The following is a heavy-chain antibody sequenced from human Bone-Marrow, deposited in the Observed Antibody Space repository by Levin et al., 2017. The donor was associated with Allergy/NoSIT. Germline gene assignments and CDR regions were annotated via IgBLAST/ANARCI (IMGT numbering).Heavy chain of an antibody. D-gene: IGHD6-13*01. V-gene: IGHV3-30-3*01. Sequence: GESLKISCAASGFTFSSYAMHWVRQAPGKGLEWVAVISYDGSNKYYADSVKGRFTIYRDNSKNTLYLQMNSLRAEDTAVYYCARDERAAAGSFDYWGQGTLVTVSS. CDR3: ARDERAAAGSFDY. J-gene: IGHJ4*02. CDR1: GFTFSSYA. CDR2: ISYDGSNK.